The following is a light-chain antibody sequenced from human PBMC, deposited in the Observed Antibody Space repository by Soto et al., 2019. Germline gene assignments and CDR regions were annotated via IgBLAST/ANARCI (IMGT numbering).Light chain of an antibody. CDR1: QSISNY. Sequence: DIHMTQSPSSLSASVGDRVTITCRASQSISNYLNWYQQKPGKAPNLLIYIASNLHSGVPSRFSGSGSGTDFTLTISSLQPEDFATYYCQQLNSYPPTFGGGTKVDIK. CDR2: IAS. V-gene: IGKV1-39*01. J-gene: IGKJ4*01. CDR3: QQLNSYPPT.